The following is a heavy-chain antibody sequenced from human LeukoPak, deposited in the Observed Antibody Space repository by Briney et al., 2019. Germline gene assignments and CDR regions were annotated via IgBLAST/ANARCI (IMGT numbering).Heavy chain of an antibody. CDR3: ARREPWGSSFYYYHYMDV. V-gene: IGHV1-2*02. Sequence: ASVKVSCKASGYTFTGYYMHWVRQAPGQGLESMGWINPNSRGTKYAQKFQGRVTMTRDTSTSTAYMELSRLRSDDTAVYYCARREPWGSSFYYYHYMDVWGKGTTVTVSS. J-gene: IGHJ6*03. D-gene: IGHD6-6*01. CDR1: GYTFTGYY. CDR2: INPNSRGT.